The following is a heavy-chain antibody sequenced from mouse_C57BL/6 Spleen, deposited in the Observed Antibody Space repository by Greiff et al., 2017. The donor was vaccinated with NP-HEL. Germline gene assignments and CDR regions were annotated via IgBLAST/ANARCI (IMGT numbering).Heavy chain of an antibody. CDR1: GYTFTSYG. J-gene: IGHJ2*01. Sequence: VQLQQSGAELARPGASVKLSCKASGYTFTSYGISWVKQRTGQGLEWIGEVYPRSGNTYYNEKFKGKATLTADKASSTAYMELRSLTSEDSAVYFCARSGEGDYFDYWGQGTTLTVSS. V-gene: IGHV1-81*01. CDR2: VYPRSGNT. CDR3: ARSGEGDYFDY. D-gene: IGHD3-1*01.